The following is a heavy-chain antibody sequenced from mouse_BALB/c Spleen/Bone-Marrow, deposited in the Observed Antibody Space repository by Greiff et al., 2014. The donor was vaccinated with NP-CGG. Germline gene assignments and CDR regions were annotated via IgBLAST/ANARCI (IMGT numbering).Heavy chain of an antibody. CDR1: GDSITSGY. V-gene: IGHV3-8*02. CDR3: ATYDGYCFDY. J-gene: IGHJ2*01. CDR2: ISYSGNT. Sequence: EVKLMESGPSLVKPSQTLSLTCSVPGDSITSGYWNWIRKFPGNKLEYMGYISYSGNTYYNSSLKSRISITRDTSKNQYYLQLNSVTTEDTATYYCATYDGYCFDYWGQGTTLTVSS. D-gene: IGHD2-3*01.